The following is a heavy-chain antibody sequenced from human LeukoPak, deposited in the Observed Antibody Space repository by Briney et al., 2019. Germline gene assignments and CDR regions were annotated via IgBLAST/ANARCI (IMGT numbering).Heavy chain of an antibody. CDR1: GFTFSNYA. Sequence: GGSLRLSCAASGFTFSNYAISWVRQAPGKGPEWVSAISGGAGSTYYADSVKGRFTISGDNSKNTVYLKMNTLRPDDTAVYYCARDQAGGLLDYWGQGTLVTVSS. CDR2: ISGGAGST. CDR3: ARDQAGGLLDY. J-gene: IGHJ4*02. V-gene: IGHV3-23*01.